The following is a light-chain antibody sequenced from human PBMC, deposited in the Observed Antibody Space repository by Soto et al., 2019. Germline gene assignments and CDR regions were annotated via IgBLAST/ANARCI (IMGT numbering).Light chain of an antibody. CDR1: QSVSSN. V-gene: IGKV3-15*01. CDR2: GAS. Sequence: EIVMTQSPATLSVSPGERATLSCRASQSVSSNLAWYQQKPGQAPRLLIFGASTRATGIPARFSGSGSGTEFTLISSSLQSEDAAIYYCQQYNASPPLTFGGGTKVEIK. CDR3: QQYNASPPLT. J-gene: IGKJ4*01.